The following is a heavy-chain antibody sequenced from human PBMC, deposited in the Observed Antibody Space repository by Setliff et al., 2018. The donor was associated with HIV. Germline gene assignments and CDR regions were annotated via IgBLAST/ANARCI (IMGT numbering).Heavy chain of an antibody. Sequence: PSETLSLTCTVSGGSFSGYYWSWIRQPPGKGLEWIGYIYIYNSGSTNYNPSLKSRVTISVDTSENQFSLKLTSVTAADTAMYFCARDATSEGYMDVWGKGTTVTVSS. CDR1: GGSFSGYY. CDR3: ARDATSEGYMDV. CDR2: IYIYNSGST. V-gene: IGHV4-4*08. J-gene: IGHJ6*03.